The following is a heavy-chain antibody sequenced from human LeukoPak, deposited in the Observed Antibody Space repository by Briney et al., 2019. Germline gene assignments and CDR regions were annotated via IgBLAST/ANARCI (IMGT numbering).Heavy chain of an antibody. J-gene: IGHJ5*02. Sequence: ASVKVSCKASGYTFTSYGISWVRQAPGQGLEWMGWICAYNGNTNYAQKLQGRVTMTTDTSTSTAYMELRSLRSDDTAVYYCARDQEYYYGSGSYNPNWFDPWGQGTLVTVSS. CDR1: GYTFTSYG. CDR3: ARDQEYYYGSGSYNPNWFDP. D-gene: IGHD3-10*01. CDR2: ICAYNGNT. V-gene: IGHV1-18*04.